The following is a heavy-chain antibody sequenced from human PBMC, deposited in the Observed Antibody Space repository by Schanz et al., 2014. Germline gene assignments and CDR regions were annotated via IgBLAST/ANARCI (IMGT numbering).Heavy chain of an antibody. CDR3: ATASSPVREAGAGSSFHL. D-gene: IGHD6-13*01. CDR1: GFNFSSYS. J-gene: IGHJ5*02. Sequence: EVQLVASGGGLVQPGGSLRLSCAASGFNFSSYSLNWVRQAPGKGLEWVSSISYGTSYIYYAESVKGRFTISRDNAKNSLYLQMNSLKIEDTAVYYCATASSPVREAGAGSSFHLWGQGTLVTVSP. V-gene: IGHV3-21*03. CDR2: ISYGTSYI.